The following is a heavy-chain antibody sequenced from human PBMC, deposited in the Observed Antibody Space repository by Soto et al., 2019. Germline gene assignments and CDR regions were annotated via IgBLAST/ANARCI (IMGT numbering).Heavy chain of an antibody. V-gene: IGHV4-30-4*01. J-gene: IGHJ6*02. CDR2: IYYSGST. CDR3: SSLMSYYYNMDV. CDR1: GGSISSGDYY. Sequence: QVQLQESGPGLVKPSQTLSLTCTVSGGSISSGDYYWSWIRQPPGKGLEWIGYIYYSGSTYYNPSLNSLVTISVATSKNHYSLKLSSVTAADTAVYYCSSLMSYYYNMDVWGQGTTVTVSS.